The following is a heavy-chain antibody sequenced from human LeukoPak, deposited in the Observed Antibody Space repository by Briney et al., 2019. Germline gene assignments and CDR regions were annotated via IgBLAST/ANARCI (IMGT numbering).Heavy chain of an antibody. D-gene: IGHD3-22*01. Sequence: SETLSLTCTVSGGSISSYYWGWIRQPPGRGLEWIGYIYYSGSTNYNPSLKSRVTISVDTSKNQFSLKLSSVTAADTAVYYCARATYYYDSSGYNHAFDIWGQGTMVTVSS. CDR1: GGSISSYY. V-gene: IGHV4-59*01. J-gene: IGHJ3*02. CDR2: IYYSGST. CDR3: ARATYYYDSSGYNHAFDI.